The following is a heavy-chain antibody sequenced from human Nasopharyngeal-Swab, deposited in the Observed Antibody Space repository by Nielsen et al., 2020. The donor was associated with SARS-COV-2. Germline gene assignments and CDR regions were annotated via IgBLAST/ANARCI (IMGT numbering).Heavy chain of an antibody. CDR3: ARRGRCSGSSCDMDV. J-gene: IGHJ6*02. Sequence: WVRQAPGQGLEWMGMINPGSGGTTYAQKFQGRVTMTRDTSTSTVFMDLSSLRSEDTAVYYCARRGRCSGSSCDMDVWGQGNTVTVSS. D-gene: IGHD2-2*01. V-gene: IGHV1-46*01. CDR2: INPGSGGT.